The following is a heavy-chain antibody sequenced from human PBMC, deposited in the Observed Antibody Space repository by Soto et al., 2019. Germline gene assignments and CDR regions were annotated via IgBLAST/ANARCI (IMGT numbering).Heavy chain of an antibody. CDR3: AHTLLSSRYHGLPWFDP. V-gene: IGHV2-5*02. CDR1: GFSLSTSGVG. J-gene: IGHJ5*02. Sequence: QITLKESGPTLVKPTQTLTLTCTFSGFSLSTSGVGVGWIRQPPGKALEWLALIYWDDDKRYSPSLKSRLTITKDTSKNQVVLTMTNMDPVDTATYYCAHTLLSSRYHGLPWFDPWGQGTLVTVSS. D-gene: IGHD1-20*01. CDR2: IYWDDDK.